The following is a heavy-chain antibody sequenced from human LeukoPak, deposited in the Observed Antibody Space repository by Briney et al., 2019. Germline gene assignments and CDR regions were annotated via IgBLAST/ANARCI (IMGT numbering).Heavy chain of an antibody. CDR3: TTGIRGD. Sequence: GGSLRLSCAASGFTFSSYWMTWVRQAPGKGLEWVGRIASKTDGGTTDYAVPVKGRFTISRDDSKNTLFLQMNSLKTEDTAVYYCTTGIRGDCGQGTLVTVSS. CDR1: GFTFSSYW. J-gene: IGHJ4*02. V-gene: IGHV3-15*04. CDR2: IASKTDGGTT.